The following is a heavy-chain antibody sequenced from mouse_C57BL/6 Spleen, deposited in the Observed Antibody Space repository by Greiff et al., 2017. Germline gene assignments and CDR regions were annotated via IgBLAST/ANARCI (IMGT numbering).Heavy chain of an antibody. D-gene: IGHD2-5*01. CDR1: GYTFTSYW. CDR3: ARAYYSNFDY. CDR2: IDPSDSET. J-gene: IGHJ2*01. Sequence: QVQLQQPGAELVRPGSSVKLSCKASGYTFTSYWMHWVKQRPIQGLEWIGNIDPSDSETHYNQKFKDKASLTVDKSSITAFMQLSSLTSEDSAVYYCARAYYSNFDYWGQSTTLTVSS. V-gene: IGHV1-52*01.